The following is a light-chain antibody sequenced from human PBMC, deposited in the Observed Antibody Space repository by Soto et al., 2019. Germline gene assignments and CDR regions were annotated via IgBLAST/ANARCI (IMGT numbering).Light chain of an antibody. J-gene: IGKJ2*01. Sequence: EIVLTQSPGTLSLSPGERATLSCRASQSVSSSSLAWYQQKTGQAPRLLIYGASSRDTGIPDRFSGSGSGTDFALTISRLEHDDVAVYYCQQFGSSPPYTFGQGTKLDIK. CDR3: QQFGSSPPYT. V-gene: IGKV3-20*01. CDR1: QSVSSSS. CDR2: GAS.